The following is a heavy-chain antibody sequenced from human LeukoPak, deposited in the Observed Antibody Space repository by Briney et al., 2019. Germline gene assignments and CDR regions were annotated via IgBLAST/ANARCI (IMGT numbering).Heavy chain of an antibody. CDR3: ARSIAAAGDY. Sequence: GGSLRLSCAVSGFTFSNYWMSWVRQAPGKGLEWVANIKEDGSDKNYVDSVKGRFTISRDNAKNSLFLQMNSLRAEDTAVYYCARSIAAAGDYWGQGTLVTVSS. J-gene: IGHJ4*02. D-gene: IGHD6-13*01. CDR1: GFTFSNYW. CDR2: IKEDGSDK. V-gene: IGHV3-7*03.